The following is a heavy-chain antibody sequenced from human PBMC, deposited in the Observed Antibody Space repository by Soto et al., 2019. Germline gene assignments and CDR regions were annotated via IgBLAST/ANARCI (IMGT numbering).Heavy chain of an antibody. Sequence: EVQLVESGGGLVQPGGSLRLPCAASGFTFSNYWMTWVRQAPGKGLEWVANIKVDGSEKYYVDSVKGRFTISRDNAKNSLYLQMNSLRAEDTAVYYCARDGYWGQGTLVTVTS. CDR2: IKVDGSEK. J-gene: IGHJ4*02. CDR1: GFTFSNYW. V-gene: IGHV3-7*04. CDR3: ARDGY.